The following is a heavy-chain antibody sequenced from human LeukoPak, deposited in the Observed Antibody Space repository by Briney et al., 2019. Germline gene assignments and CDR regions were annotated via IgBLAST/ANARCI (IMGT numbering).Heavy chain of an antibody. Sequence: GGSLRLSCEVSGFTFCNYAMSWVRQAPGKGREWISGISGSGHYTYTADSLKGRVTISRDNSKNTLYLKMNSLRAEDTALYYCAKDGSWGDYYFYFYIDVWGKGTTVTVSS. CDR3: AKDGSWGDYYFYFYIDV. D-gene: IGHD3-16*01. CDR1: GFTFCNYA. J-gene: IGHJ6*03. CDR2: ISGSGHYT. V-gene: IGHV3-23*01.